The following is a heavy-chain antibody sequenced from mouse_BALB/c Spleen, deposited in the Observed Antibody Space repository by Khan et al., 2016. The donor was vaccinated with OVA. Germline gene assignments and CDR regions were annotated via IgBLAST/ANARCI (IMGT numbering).Heavy chain of an antibody. J-gene: IGHJ1*01. Sequence: VQLKQSGPGLVKPSQTVSLTCTVTGISITTGNYRWSWIRQFPGNKLEWIGNIYYTGTITYNPSLTSRTTITRDTSKTQYFLEMNSLTAEDTATYYCARDKGYGYDWYFDVWGAGTTVTVSS. CDR2: IYYTGTI. CDR3: ARDKGYGYDWYFDV. D-gene: IGHD1-2*01. V-gene: IGHV3-5*02. CDR1: GISITTGNYR.